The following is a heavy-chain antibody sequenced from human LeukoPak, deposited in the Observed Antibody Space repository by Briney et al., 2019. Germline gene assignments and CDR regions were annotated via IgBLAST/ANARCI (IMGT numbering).Heavy chain of an antibody. CDR3: AASITMFDY. D-gene: IGHD3-10*01. CDR2: INEDGSAK. J-gene: IGHJ4*02. V-gene: IGHV3-7*02. CDR1: GLTFSDYW. Sequence: PGGSLRLSCAVSGLTFSDYWMSWVRQAPGKGLEWVAYINEDGSAKYYVESVKGRFTISRDNAKNSLYLQMNSLRAEDTAVYYCAASITMFDYWGQGTLVTVSS.